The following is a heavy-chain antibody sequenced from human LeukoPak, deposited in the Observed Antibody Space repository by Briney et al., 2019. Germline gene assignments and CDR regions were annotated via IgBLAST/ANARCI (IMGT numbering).Heavy chain of an antibody. CDR1: GFTFSNAW. J-gene: IGHJ4*02. CDR2: IKRDESEK. D-gene: IGHD5-12*01. V-gene: IGHV3-7*01. Sequence: GGSLRLSCAASGFTFSNAWMSWVRQAPGKGLEWVANIKRDESEKYYADSVKGRFTISRDNAKNTLYLQMNSLRVEDTAVYYCAREGRVSGYDFDCWGQGTLVTVSS. CDR3: AREGRVSGYDFDC.